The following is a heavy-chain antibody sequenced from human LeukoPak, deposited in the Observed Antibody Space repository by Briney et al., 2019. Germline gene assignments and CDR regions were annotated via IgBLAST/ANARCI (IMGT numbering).Heavy chain of an antibody. CDR2: ITGSSSTI. D-gene: IGHD3-22*01. CDR1: GFTFSLYS. V-gene: IGHV3-48*02. J-gene: IGHJ4*02. Sequence: GGSLRLSCAASGFTFSLYSMNWVRQAPGKGLEWVSYITGSSSTIYYADSVKGRFTISSDNAKNSLYLQMSSLRDEDTAVYYCARRGYESSGPKYYFDHWGQGILVTVSS. CDR3: ARRGYESSGPKYYFDH.